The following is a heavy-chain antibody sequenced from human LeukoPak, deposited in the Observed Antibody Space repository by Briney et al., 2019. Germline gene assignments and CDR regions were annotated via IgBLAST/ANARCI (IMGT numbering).Heavy chain of an antibody. CDR3: AIDLYYYGSGNYVPGFPDY. CDR2: ISSSRSNTI. Sequence: GGSLRLSCAASGFTFSIYEMNWVRQAPGKGLEWVSYISSSRSNTIYYADSVKGRFTISRDDAKNSLYLQMNSLRAEDTAVYYRAIDLYYYGSGNYVPGFPDYWGQGTLVTVSS. J-gene: IGHJ4*02. CDR1: GFTFSIYE. V-gene: IGHV3-48*03. D-gene: IGHD3-10*01.